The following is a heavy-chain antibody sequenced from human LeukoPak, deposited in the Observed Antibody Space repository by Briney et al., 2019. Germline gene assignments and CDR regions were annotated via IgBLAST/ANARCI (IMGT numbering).Heavy chain of an antibody. D-gene: IGHD3-22*01. CDR1: GGSISSSSYS. CDR3: ARKGVVVVPFDY. CDR2: INHSGST. V-gene: IGHV4-39*07. Sequence: SETLSLTCTVSGGSISSSSYSWGWIRQPPGKGLEWIGEINHSGSTNYNPSLKSRVTISVDTSKNQFSLKLSSVTAADTAVYYCARKGVVVVPFDYWGQGTLVTVSS. J-gene: IGHJ4*02.